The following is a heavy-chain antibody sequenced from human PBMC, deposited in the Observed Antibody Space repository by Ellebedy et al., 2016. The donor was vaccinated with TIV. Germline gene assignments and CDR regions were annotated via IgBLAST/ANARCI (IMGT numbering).Heavy chain of an antibody. CDR2: IFSNDDK. CDR3: ARIRLGDGFALHIDY. V-gene: IGHV2-26*01. J-gene: IGHJ4*02. Sequence: SGPTLVKPTETLTLTCTVSGFSLSNARMGVSWIRQPPGKALEWLAHIFSNDDKSYSTSLKSRLTISKDTSNSQVVLTMTNMDPVDTATYYCARIRLGDGFALHIDYWGQGTLVTVSS. CDR1: GFSLSNARMG. D-gene: IGHD3-16*01.